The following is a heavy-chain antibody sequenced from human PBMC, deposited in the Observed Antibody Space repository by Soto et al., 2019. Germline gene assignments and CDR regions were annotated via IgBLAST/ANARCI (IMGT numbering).Heavy chain of an antibody. CDR3: VKGARFLEWFTYYYYGMDV. J-gene: IGHJ6*02. CDR1: GFTFSSHA. CDR2: ISSNGGST. D-gene: IGHD3-3*01. V-gene: IGHV3-64D*08. Sequence: GGSLRLSCSASGFTFSSHAMHWVRQAPGKGLEYVSAISSNGGSTYYADSVKGRFTISRDNSKNTLYLQMSSLRAEDTAVYYCVKGARFLEWFTYYYYGMDVWGQGTTVTVAS.